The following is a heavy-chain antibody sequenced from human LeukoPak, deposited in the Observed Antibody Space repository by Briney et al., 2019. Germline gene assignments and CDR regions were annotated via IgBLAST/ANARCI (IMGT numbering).Heavy chain of an antibody. Sequence: ASVKVSCKASGSTFINHAMNWVRQAPGQGLEWMGWTDTNTGRPRYAQGFTGRFVFSVDTSVNTAYLQINGLEAEDTALYYCAPWDLGDFWGQGTLVTVSS. J-gene: IGHJ4*02. CDR1: GSTFINHA. CDR2: TDTNTGRP. CDR3: APWDLGDF. D-gene: IGHD3-16*01. V-gene: IGHV7-4-1*02.